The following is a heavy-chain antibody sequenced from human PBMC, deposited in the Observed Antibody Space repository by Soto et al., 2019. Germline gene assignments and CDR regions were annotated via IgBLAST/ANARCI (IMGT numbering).Heavy chain of an antibody. CDR1: VYSFSSYW. D-gene: IGHD2-8*01. V-gene: IGHV5-10-1*01. CDR3: ARRVCSAWAYWYFDL. J-gene: IGHJ2*01. Sequence: ESLKISCKGSVYSFSSYWISWARQIPVKGLEWRGRIDPSDSYTNYSPSFQGHVTISADKSISTAYLQWSSLKASDTAMYYCARRVCSAWAYWYFDLLGRGTLVTLSS. CDR2: IDPSDSYT.